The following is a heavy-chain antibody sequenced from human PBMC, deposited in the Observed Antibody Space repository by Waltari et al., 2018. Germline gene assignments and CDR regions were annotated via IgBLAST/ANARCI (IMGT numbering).Heavy chain of an antibody. V-gene: IGHV4-4*02. CDR2: SSHSGST. CDR3: ARRKYHDFWSVYSNDDTFHI. CDR1: GDSIRNHNW. D-gene: IGHD3-3*01. J-gene: IGHJ3*02. Sequence: QVHLQESGPGLVKPSGALSLTCAVSGDSIRNHNWWTWVRQPPGKGLEWIGESSHSGSTNSNPSLKGRITMSLDESENQFSLRLTSVAAADTAVYYCARRKYHDFWSVYSNDDTFHIWGPGTMVTVSS.